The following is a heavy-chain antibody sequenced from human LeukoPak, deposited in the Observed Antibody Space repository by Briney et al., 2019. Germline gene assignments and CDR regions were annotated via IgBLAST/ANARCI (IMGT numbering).Heavy chain of an antibody. V-gene: IGHV4-34*01. CDR2: INHSGST. CDR3: ARGREHCSSTSCYATAFDI. J-gene: IGHJ3*02. D-gene: IGHD2-2*01. CDR1: GGSFSGYY. Sequence: SETLSLTCAVYGGSFSGYYWSWIRQPPGKGLEWIGEINHSGSTNYNPSLKSRVTISVDTSKNQFSLRLSSVTAADTAVYYCARGREHCSSTSCYATAFDIWGQGTMVTVSS.